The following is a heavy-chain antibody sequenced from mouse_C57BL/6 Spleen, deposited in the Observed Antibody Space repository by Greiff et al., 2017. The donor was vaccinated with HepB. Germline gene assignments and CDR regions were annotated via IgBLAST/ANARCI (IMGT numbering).Heavy chain of an antibody. CDR3: ARGIYYYGSRGYFDY. CDR2: ISSGSSTI. CDR1: GFTFSDYG. J-gene: IGHJ2*01. V-gene: IGHV5-17*01. D-gene: IGHD1-1*01. Sequence: EVQLVESGGGLVKPGGSLKLSCAASGFTFSDYGMHWVRQAPEKGLEWVAYISSGSSTIYYADTVKGRFTISRDNAKNTLFLQMTSLRSEDTAMYYCARGIYYYGSRGYFDYWGQGTTLTVSS.